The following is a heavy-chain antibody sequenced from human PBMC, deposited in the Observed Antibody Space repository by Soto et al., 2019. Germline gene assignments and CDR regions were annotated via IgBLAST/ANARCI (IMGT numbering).Heavy chain of an antibody. D-gene: IGHD3-10*01. CDR3: ASAVGGSGSYYPPGAFDI. J-gene: IGHJ3*02. Sequence: GASVKVSCKASGYTFTSYAMHWVRQAPGQRLEWMGWINAGNGNTKYSQKFQGRVTITRDTSASTAYMELSSLRSEDTAVYYCASAVGGSGSYYPPGAFDIWGQGTMVTVSS. CDR2: INAGNGNT. V-gene: IGHV1-3*01. CDR1: GYTFTSYA.